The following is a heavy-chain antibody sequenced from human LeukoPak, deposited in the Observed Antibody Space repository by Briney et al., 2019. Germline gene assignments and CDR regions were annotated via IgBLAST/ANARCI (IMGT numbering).Heavy chain of an antibody. CDR2: IYSGGST. D-gene: IGHD6-13*01. J-gene: IGHJ4*02. V-gene: IGHV3-53*01. CDR1: GFTVRSNY. CDR3: ARDCVYSSSFASYPCDY. Sequence: GGSLRLSCAASGFTVRSNYMSWVRQAPGKGLEWVSVIYSGGSTYYADSVKGRFTISRDNSKNTLYLQMNSLGAEDTAVYYCARDCVYSSSFASYPCDYWGQGTLVTVSS.